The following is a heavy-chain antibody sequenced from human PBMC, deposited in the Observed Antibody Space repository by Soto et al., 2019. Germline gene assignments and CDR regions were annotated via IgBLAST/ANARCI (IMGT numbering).Heavy chain of an antibody. CDR1: GYTFTSYA. CDR2: INAGNGNT. V-gene: IGHV1-3*01. CDR3: ARDRSDGVVIDYYGMDV. Sequence: ASVKVSCKASGYTFTSYAMHWVRQAPGQRREWMGWINAGNGNTKYSQKFQGRVTITRDTSASTAYMELSSLRSEDTAVYYCARDRSDGVVIDYYGMDVWGQGTTVTVSS. J-gene: IGHJ6*02. D-gene: IGHD3-3*01.